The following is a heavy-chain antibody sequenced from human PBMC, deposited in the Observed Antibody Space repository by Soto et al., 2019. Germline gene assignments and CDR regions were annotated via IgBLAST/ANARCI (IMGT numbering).Heavy chain of an antibody. J-gene: IGHJ4*02. Sequence: SETLSLTCAVSGGSISSGGYSWSWIRQPPGKGLEWIGYIYHSGSTYYNPSLKSRVTISVDRSKNQFSLKLSSVTAADTAVYYCARGAYSGYDYYFDYWGQGTLVTVSS. CDR2: IYHSGST. V-gene: IGHV4-30-2*01. D-gene: IGHD5-12*01. CDR1: GGSISSGGYS. CDR3: ARGAYSGYDYYFDY.